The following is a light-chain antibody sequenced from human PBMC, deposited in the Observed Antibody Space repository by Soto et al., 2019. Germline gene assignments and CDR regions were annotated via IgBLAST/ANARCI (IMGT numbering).Light chain of an antibody. CDR1: SNDIGNYNY. V-gene: IGLV2-14*01. CDR3: SSYTSSTLYV. CDR2: EVR. Sequence: QSVLTQPASVSGSPGQSITISCTGTSNDIGNYNYVSWYQQHPGKAPKLMIYEVRNRPSGVSNRFSGSKSGNTASLTISGLQAEDEADYYCSSYTSSTLYVFGTGTKLTVL. J-gene: IGLJ1*01.